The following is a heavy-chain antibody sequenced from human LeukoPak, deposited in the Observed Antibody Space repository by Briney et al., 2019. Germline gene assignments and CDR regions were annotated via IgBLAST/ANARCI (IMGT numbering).Heavy chain of an antibody. D-gene: IGHD4-17*01. CDR2: IYHRGNT. CDR1: GLSISDSTYY. J-gene: IGHJ5*02. CDR3: ASSPDDYGDYAAGNWFDP. V-gene: IGHV4-39*01. Sequence: SETLSLTCTVSGLSISDSTYYWGWIRQPPGKGLEWIGSIYHRGNTYYNPSLKSRVIISVDTTKNQFSPKLSSVTAADTAVYYCASSPDDYGDYAAGNWFDPWGQGTLVTVSS.